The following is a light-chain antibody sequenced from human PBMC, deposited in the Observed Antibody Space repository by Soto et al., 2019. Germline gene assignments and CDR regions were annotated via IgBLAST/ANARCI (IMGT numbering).Light chain of an antibody. V-gene: IGLV4-60*02. Sequence: QLVLTQSSSASASLGSSVKLTCTLSSGHRSYIIAWHQQQPGKAPRYLMKIEGSGSYNKGSGVPDRFSGSSSGADRYLTISNLQFEDEADYYCETWDSNPWVFGGGTKLTVL. CDR1: SGHRSYI. CDR2: IEGSGSY. J-gene: IGLJ3*02. CDR3: ETWDSNPWV.